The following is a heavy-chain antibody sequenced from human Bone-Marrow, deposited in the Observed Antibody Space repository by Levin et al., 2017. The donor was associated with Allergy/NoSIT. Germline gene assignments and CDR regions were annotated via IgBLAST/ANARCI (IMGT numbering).Heavy chain of an antibody. CDR2: IGYDGINV. CDR1: GFRLGNYP. V-gene: IGHV3-30-3*01. CDR3: ARPTWALVSRGPLDY. Sequence: GGSLRLSCAASGFRLGNYPMHWVRQAPGKGLEWVAVIGYDGINVDYADSVKGRFTISRDNSKSTLYLQLTRLKADDTAIYFCARPTWALVSRGPLDYWGQGTPVTVSS. D-gene: IGHD5/OR15-5a*01. J-gene: IGHJ4*02.